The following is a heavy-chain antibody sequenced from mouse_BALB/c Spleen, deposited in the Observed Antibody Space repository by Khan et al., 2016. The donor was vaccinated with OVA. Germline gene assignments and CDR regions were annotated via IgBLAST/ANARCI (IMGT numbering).Heavy chain of an antibody. CDR2: IDPENGDT. D-gene: IGHD2-3*01. CDR1: GFNIKDYY. V-gene: IGHV14-1*02. CDR3: ARDGYSPWFAY. J-gene: IGHJ3*01. Sequence: VQLQQSGAELVRPGALVKLSCKASGFNIKDYYMHWVKQRPEQGLVWIGRIDPENGDTIYDPTFQGKASITSDTSSNTAYLQLSSLTSEDTAFYYCARDGYSPWFAYWGQGTLVTVSA.